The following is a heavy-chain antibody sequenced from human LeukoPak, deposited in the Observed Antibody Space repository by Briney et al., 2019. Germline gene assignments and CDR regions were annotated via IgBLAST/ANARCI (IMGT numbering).Heavy chain of an antibody. J-gene: IGHJ4*02. CDR3: ARRSTLLRAPSPLRPRQTSHFDY. CDR2: INHSGST. CDR1: GGSFSGYY. V-gene: IGHV4-34*01. Sequence: ASETLSLTCAVYGGSFSGYYWSWIRQPPGKGLEWIGEINHSGSTNYNPSLKSRVTISVDTSKNQFSLKLSSVTAADTAVYYCARRSTLLRAPSPLRPRQTSHFDYWGQGTLVTVSS. D-gene: IGHD3-10*01.